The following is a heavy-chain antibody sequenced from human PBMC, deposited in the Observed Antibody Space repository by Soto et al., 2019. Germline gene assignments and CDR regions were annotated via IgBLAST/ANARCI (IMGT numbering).Heavy chain of an antibody. CDR1: GYTFTSYY. V-gene: IGHV1-46*01. D-gene: IGHD6-13*01. CDR3: ARDGAIAAAGPPYYYGMDV. J-gene: IGHJ6*02. Sequence: GASVKVSCKASGYTFTSYYMHWVRQAPRQGLEWMGIINPSGGSTSYAQKFQGRVTMTRDTSTSTVYMELSSLRSEDTAVYYCARDGAIAAAGPPYYYGMDVWGQGTTVTVSS. CDR2: INPSGGST.